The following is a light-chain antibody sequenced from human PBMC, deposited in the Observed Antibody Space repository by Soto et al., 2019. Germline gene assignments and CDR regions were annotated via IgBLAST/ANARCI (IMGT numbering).Light chain of an antibody. J-gene: IGKJ1*01. V-gene: IGKV1-8*01. CDR2: DAS. Sequence: AIRMSQSPSYFSASTGDRVSITCRATQDIGTYLAWYQQIPGKAPKLLIYDASTLQTGVPSRFSGSGSGTDFTLTISYLQSEDFGTYYCQQFYNYPRTFGQGTKVDSK. CDR3: QQFYNYPRT. CDR1: QDIGTY.